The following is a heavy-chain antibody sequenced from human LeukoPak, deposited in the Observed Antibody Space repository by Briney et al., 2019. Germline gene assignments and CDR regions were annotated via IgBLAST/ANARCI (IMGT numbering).Heavy chain of an antibody. CDR2: IYYSGST. CDR3: ARVNYDSSGYSYYFDH. D-gene: IGHD3-22*01. J-gene: IGHJ4*02. V-gene: IGHV4-59*01. Sequence: SETLSLTCSVSGGSIRSYYWSWIRQPPGKGLDWIGYIYYSGSTNYNPSLKSGVTISVDTSKNQFSLKLSSVTAADTAVYYCARVNYDSSGYSYYFDHWGQGALVSVSS. CDR1: GGSIRSYY.